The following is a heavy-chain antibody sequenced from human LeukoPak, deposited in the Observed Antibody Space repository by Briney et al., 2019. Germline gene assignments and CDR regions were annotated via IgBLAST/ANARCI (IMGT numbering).Heavy chain of an antibody. CDR3: ARDSPAWELPIDY. D-gene: IGHD1-26*01. CDR1: GFTFSSYG. J-gene: IGHJ4*02. CDR2: IWYDGSNK. Sequence: GGSLRLSCAASGFTFSSYGMHWVRQAPGNGLEWVAVIWYDGSNKYYAASVKGRFTISRDNSKNTLYLQMNSLRAEDTAVYYCARDSPAWELPIDYWGQGTLVTVSS. V-gene: IGHV3-33*01.